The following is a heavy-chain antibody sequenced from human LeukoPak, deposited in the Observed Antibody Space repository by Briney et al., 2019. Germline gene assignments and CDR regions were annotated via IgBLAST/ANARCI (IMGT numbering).Heavy chain of an antibody. CDR1: GYTFTSYG. V-gene: IGHV1-2*02. D-gene: IGHD1-14*01. CDR2: INPNSGGT. CDR3: ARVFEYERRNPAFDY. J-gene: IGHJ4*02. Sequence: ASVKVSCKASGYTFTSYGISWVRQAPGQGLEWMGWINPNSGGTNYAQKFQGRVTMTRDTSISTAYMELNRLRSDDTAVYYCARVFEYERRNPAFDYWGQGTLVTVSS.